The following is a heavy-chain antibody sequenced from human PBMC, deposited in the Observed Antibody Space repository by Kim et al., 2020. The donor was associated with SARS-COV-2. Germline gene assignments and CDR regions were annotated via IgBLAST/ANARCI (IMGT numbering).Heavy chain of an antibody. J-gene: IGHJ4*02. Sequence: GGSLRLSCAASGFMFSGYGMHWVRQAPGKGLEWVAVIAHDVSYKDYGDSVRGRFTISRDNSKNTMYLQMNSLRDEDTAVYHCVRDLAFRGVESIPYWGQGTLVTVSS. V-gene: IGHV3-33*01. CDR3: VRDLAFRGVESIPY. CDR2: IAHDVSYK. CDR1: GFMFSGYG. D-gene: IGHD3-10*01.